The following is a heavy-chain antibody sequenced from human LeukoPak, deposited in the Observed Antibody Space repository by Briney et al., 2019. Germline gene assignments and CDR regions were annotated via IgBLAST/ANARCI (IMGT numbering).Heavy chain of an antibody. CDR2: INHSGAT. V-gene: IGHV4-34*01. J-gene: IGHJ4*02. CDR1: GGSISSYY. CDR3: ARFGTGWYYFDY. Sequence: SETLSLTCTVSGGSISSYYWSWIRQPPGKGLEWIGEINHSGATNYNPSLKRRVTISVDTSKNQFSLKLTSVTAADTAVYYCARFGTGWYYFDYWGQGTLVTVSS. D-gene: IGHD6-19*01.